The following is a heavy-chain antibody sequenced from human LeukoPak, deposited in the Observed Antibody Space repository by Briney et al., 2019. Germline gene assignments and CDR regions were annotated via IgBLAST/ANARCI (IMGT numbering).Heavy chain of an antibody. D-gene: IGHD3-22*01. V-gene: IGHV3-53*01. J-gene: IGHJ4*02. CDR2: IFRDDIT. CDR3: ARAAYDSGSYIVNHDY. CDR1: GFTVSTDY. Sequence: GGSLRLSCAASGFTVSTDYMSWVRQAPGKGLEWVSVIFRDDITYYADSVKGRFTVSRDNSKNTLYLQMSSLRAEDTAVYYCARAAYDSGSYIVNHDYWGQGTLVSVSS.